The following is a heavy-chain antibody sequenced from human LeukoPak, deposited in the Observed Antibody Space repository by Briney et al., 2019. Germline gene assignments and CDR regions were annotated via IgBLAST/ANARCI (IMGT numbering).Heavy chain of an antibody. Sequence: GGSLRLSCAASGFTFSSYWMHWVRQAPGKGLVWVSRINSDGSSTSYADSVKGRFTISRDNAKNTLYLQMNSLRAQDTAVYYCARFIYDSSGYYSNFDYWGQGTLVTASS. CDR1: GFTFSSYW. CDR3: ARFIYDSSGYYSNFDY. V-gene: IGHV3-74*01. J-gene: IGHJ4*02. D-gene: IGHD3-22*01. CDR2: INSDGSST.